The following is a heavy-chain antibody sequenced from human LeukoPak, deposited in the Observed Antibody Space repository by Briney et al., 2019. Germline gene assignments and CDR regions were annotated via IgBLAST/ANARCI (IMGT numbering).Heavy chain of an antibody. V-gene: IGHV4-4*07. D-gene: IGHD6-19*01. Sequence: SETLSLTCTVSGGPISSYYWSWIRQPAGKGLEWIGRLYTSGSTNYNPSLKSRVTMSVDKSKNQFSLKLSSVTAADTAVYYCARDGSGWYQYYFDYWGQGTLLTVSS. CDR3: ARDGSGWYQYYFDY. CDR2: LYTSGST. J-gene: IGHJ4*02. CDR1: GGPISSYY.